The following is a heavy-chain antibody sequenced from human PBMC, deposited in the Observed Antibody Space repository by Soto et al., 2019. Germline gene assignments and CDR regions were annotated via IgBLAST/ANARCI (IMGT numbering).Heavy chain of an antibody. D-gene: IGHD3-10*01. V-gene: IGHV4-59*01. Sequence: SETLSLTCTVSGGSISSYYWSWIRQPPGKGLEWIGYMYYSGSINYNSSLKSRLTISADTSKNQFSLKLSSVTAADTAVYYCVGSSITMVRGVIKGYYYYGMDVWGQGTTVTVSS. CDR2: MYYSGSI. CDR1: GGSISSYY. J-gene: IGHJ6*02. CDR3: VGSSITMVRGVIKGYYYYGMDV.